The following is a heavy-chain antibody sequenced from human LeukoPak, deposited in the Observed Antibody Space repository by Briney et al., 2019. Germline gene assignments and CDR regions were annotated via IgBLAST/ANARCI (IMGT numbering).Heavy chain of an antibody. CDR3: ATLYDSSGYYSR. V-gene: IGHV1-24*01. Sequence: ASVKVSCKVSGYTLTELSMHWVRQAPRKGLEWMGGFDPEDGETIYAQKFQGRVAMTEDTSTDTAYMELSSLRSEDTAVYYCATLYDSSGYYSRWGQGTLVTVSS. CDR2: FDPEDGET. D-gene: IGHD3-22*01. CDR1: GYTLTELS. J-gene: IGHJ4*02.